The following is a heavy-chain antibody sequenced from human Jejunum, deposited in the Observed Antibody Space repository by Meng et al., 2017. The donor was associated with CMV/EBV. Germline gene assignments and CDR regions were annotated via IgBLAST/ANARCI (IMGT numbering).Heavy chain of an antibody. CDR2: IHYGGST. V-gene: IGHV4-61*01. D-gene: IGHD4-23*01. J-gene: IGHJ4*02. CDR3: ARVSPDYGGNSYFDY. CDR1: GSVKSDSYY. Sequence: GSVKSDSYYGSWIRQPPGKALEWMGYIHYGGSTNSNPSLKSRVSMSADPSKNQFSLKLSSVTAADTAVYYCARVSPDYGGNSYFDYWGPGTEVTVSS.